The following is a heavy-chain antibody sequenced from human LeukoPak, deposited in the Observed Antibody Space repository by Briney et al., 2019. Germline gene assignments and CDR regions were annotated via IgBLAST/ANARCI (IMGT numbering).Heavy chain of an antibody. V-gene: IGHV1-8*02. D-gene: IGHD2-15*01. CDR1: GYTSTNYY. Sequence: ASVKVSCKAFGYTSTNYYMHWVRQATGQGLEWMGWMNPNSGNTGYAQKFQGRVTMTRNTSISTAYMELSSLRSEDTAVYYCARGGDLVVVAATINMDNWFDPWGQGTLVTVSS. CDR3: ARGGDLVVVAATINMDNWFDP. CDR2: MNPNSGNT. J-gene: IGHJ5*02.